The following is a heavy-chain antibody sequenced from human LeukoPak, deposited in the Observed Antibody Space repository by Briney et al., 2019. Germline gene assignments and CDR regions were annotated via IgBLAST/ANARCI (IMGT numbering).Heavy chain of an antibody. D-gene: IGHD3-3*01. V-gene: IGHV4-59*08. CDR3: ARHQGASYDFWSGYYFESDLYYFDY. J-gene: IGHJ4*02. CDR2: IYYSGST. Sequence: SETLSLTCTVSGGSISSYYWSWIRQPPGKGLEWIGYIYYSGSTNYNPSLKSRVTISVDTSKNQFSLKLSSVTAADTAVYYCARHQGASYDFWSGYYFESDLYYFDYWGQGTLVTVSS. CDR1: GGSISSYY.